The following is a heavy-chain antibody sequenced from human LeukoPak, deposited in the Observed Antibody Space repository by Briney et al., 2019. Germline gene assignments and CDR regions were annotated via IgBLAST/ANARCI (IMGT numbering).Heavy chain of an antibody. CDR1: GYTFTGYY. J-gene: IGHJ4*02. D-gene: IGHD6-6*01. V-gene: IGHV1-2*06. Sequence: ASVKVSCKASGYTFTGYYMHWVRQAPGQGLEWMGRINPNSGGTSYAQKFQGRVTMTRDTSISTAYMELSRLRSDDTAVYYCARDGRRGYSSSSGDYWGQGTLVTVSS. CDR3: ARDGRRGYSSSSGDY. CDR2: INPNSGGT.